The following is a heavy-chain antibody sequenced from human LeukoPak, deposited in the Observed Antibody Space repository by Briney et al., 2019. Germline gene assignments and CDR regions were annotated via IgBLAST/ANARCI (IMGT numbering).Heavy chain of an antibody. CDR3: AREGDYDSSGYRGYNWFDP. CDR1: GYTFTSYG. Sequence: ASVKVSCKASGYTFTSYGISWVRQAPGQGLEWMGWISAYNGNTNYAQKLQGRVTMTTDTSTSTAYMELRSLRSDDTAVYYCAREGDYDSSGYRGYNWFDPWGQGTLVTVSS. CDR2: ISAYNGNT. J-gene: IGHJ5*02. D-gene: IGHD3-22*01. V-gene: IGHV1-18*01.